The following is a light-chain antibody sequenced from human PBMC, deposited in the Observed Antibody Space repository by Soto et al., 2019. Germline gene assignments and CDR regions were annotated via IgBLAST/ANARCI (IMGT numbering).Light chain of an antibody. V-gene: IGKV1-9*01. CDR3: QQHNSYPVT. J-gene: IGKJ4*01. Sequence: DIQLTQSPSFLSASVGDRVTITCRASQGISSYLAWYQQTPGKAPKLLIYTASTLQSGVPSRFSGSGSGTEFSLTISSLQPEDFATYYCQQHNSYPVTFGGGTKVEIK. CDR2: TAS. CDR1: QGISSY.